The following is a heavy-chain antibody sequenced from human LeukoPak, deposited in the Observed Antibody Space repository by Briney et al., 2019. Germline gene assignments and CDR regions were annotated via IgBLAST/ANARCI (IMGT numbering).Heavy chain of an antibody. V-gene: IGHV3-53*01. CDR3: ASRRKSFYGMDV. CDR2: IYSDGST. D-gene: IGHD1-26*01. CDR1: GFTVSSNY. Sequence: GGSLRLSCAASGFTVSSNYMSWVRQAPGKGLEWVSVIYSDGSTYYADSVKGRFTISRDNSKNTLYLQMNSLRAEDTAVYYCASRRKSFYGMDVWGQGTTVTVSS. J-gene: IGHJ6*02.